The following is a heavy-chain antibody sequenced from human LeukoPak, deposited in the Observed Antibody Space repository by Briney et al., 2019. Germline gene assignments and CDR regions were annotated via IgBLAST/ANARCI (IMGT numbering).Heavy chain of an antibody. Sequence: PWGSLRLSCAASGVTFSVYSRSWVRQPPGKGLEWVSAIIGSGGSTYYADSVKGRFTIYRDNSKHALYLQMNSLRAADTAVYYCAKSGKWLARFDYWGQGTLVTVSS. CDR1: GVTFSVYS. CDR3: AKSGKWLARFDY. D-gene: IGHD6-19*01. CDR2: IIGSGGST. J-gene: IGHJ4*02. V-gene: IGHV3-23*01.